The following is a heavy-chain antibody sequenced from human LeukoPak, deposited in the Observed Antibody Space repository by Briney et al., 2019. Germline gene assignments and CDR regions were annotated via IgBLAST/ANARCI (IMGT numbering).Heavy chain of an antibody. CDR2: IHYSGTT. CDR1: GGSISDKY. CDR3: ATVPGYSYGYGYFDY. J-gene: IGHJ4*02. V-gene: IGHV4-59*01. Sequence: SETLSLTCTVSGGSISDKYWSWIRQLPGKGLEWIGYIHYSGTTSYNPSLKSRVVISVDTSKNQFSLKLNSKSAADTAMYYCATVPGYSYGYGYFDYWGQGTLVTVSS. D-gene: IGHD5-18*01.